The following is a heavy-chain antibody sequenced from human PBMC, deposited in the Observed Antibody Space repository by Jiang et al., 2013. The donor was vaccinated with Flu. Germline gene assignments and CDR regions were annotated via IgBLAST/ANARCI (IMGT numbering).Heavy chain of an antibody. CDR3: ARIIVLAYCGGDCYSINDELDY. CDR1: GGSISSSSYY. V-gene: IGHV4-39*01. J-gene: IGHJ4*02. Sequence: GPGLVKPSETLSLTCTVSGGSISSSSYYWGWIRQPPGKGLEWIGSIYYSGSTYYNPSLKSRVTISVDTSKNQFSLKLSSVTAADTAVYYCARIIVLAYCGGDCYSINDELDYWGQGTLVTVSS. D-gene: IGHD2-21*02. CDR2: IYYSGST.